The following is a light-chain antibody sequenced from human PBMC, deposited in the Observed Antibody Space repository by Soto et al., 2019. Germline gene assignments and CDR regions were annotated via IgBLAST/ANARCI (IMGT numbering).Light chain of an antibody. CDR1: SSDVGGYNY. CDR3: SSYTTSSTLL. Sequence: QSVLTQPASVSGSPGQSITIFCTGTSSDVGGYNYVSWYQQHPGKVPKLIIYEVSNRPPGVSNRFSGSKSGNTASLTISGLQAEDEADYYCSSYTTSSTLLFGGGTKVTVL. CDR2: EVS. J-gene: IGLJ2*01. V-gene: IGLV2-14*01.